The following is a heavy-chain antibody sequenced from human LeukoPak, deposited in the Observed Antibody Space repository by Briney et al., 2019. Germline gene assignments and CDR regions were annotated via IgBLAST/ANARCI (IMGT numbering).Heavy chain of an antibody. Sequence: GGSLRLSCAASGFTFSDYYMSWIRQAPGKGLEWVSYISSSGSTIYYADTVKGRFTISRDNAKNSLYLQMNSLRAEDTAVYYCATTNTAMAGFDYWGQGTLVTVSS. D-gene: IGHD5-18*01. V-gene: IGHV3-11*01. CDR3: ATTNTAMAGFDY. CDR2: ISSSGSTI. J-gene: IGHJ4*02. CDR1: GFTFSDYY.